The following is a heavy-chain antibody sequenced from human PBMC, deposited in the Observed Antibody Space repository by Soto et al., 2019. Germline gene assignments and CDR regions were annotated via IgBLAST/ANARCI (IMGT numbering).Heavy chain of an antibody. Sequence: QVQLVQSGAEVKKPGSSVKVSCKASGGTFNSYTISWVRQAPGQGLEWMGRIIPILGIANYAQKFQGRVTITADKSTSTAYMELSSLRSEDTAVYYCARDCSSTSCYDYWGQGTLVTVSS. CDR2: IIPILGIA. V-gene: IGHV1-69*08. CDR1: GGTFNSYT. J-gene: IGHJ4*02. CDR3: ARDCSSTSCYDY. D-gene: IGHD2-2*01.